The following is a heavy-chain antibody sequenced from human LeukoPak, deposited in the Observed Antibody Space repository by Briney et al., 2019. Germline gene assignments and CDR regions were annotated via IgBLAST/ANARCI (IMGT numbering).Heavy chain of an antibody. D-gene: IGHD2-2*02. CDR3: ARIPIIVVPAAIGGAFDY. V-gene: IGHV1-2*02. J-gene: IGHJ4*02. CDR1: GHIFTVDS. Sequence: GSVKVSCTASGHIFTVDSIHWVRQAPGQGLEWMGWINPNSGGTNYAQKFQGRVTMTRDTSISTAYMELSRLRSDDTAVYYCARIPIIVVPAAIGGAFDYWGQGTLVTVSS. CDR2: INPNSGGT.